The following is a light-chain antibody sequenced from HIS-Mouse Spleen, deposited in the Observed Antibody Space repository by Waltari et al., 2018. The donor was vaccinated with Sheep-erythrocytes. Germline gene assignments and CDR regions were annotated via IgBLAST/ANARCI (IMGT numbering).Light chain of an antibody. J-gene: IGKJ4*01. CDR2: WAS. Sequence: DIVMTQSPDSLAVSLGERATINCKSSQSVLYSSNNTNYLAWYQQKQGQPPKLLIYWASTRESGVPDRFSGSGSGTDFTLTISSLQAEDVAVYYCQQYYSTLTFGGGTKVEIK. V-gene: IGKV4-1*01. CDR1: QSVLYSSNNTNY. CDR3: QQYYSTLT.